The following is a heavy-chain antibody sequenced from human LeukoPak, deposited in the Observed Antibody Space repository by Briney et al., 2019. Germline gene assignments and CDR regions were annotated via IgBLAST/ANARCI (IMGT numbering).Heavy chain of an antibody. Sequence: PSETLSLTCTVSGGSISNYYWSWIRQPPGKRLEWIGYVSYSGSSSSNPSLESRVTISVDMSKNQFSLRLSSVTASDTAVYYCAGLQGRGDNYLDYWGQGTLVTVSS. J-gene: IGHJ4*02. D-gene: IGHD7-27*01. CDR2: VSYSGSS. CDR3: AGLQGRGDNYLDY. V-gene: IGHV4-59*08. CDR1: GGSISNYY.